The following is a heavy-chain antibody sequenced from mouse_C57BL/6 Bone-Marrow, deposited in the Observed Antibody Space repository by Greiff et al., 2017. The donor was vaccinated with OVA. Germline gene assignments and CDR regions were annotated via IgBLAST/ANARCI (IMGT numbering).Heavy chain of an antibody. Sequence: VQLQQSGAELVKPGASVKLSCTASGFNIKDYYMHWVKQRPEQGLEWIGRIDPEDGETKYAPKFQGKATITADTSSNTAYLQLSSLTSEDTAVYYCARSIGDGYYEGAMDYWGQGTSVTVSS. CDR3: ARSIGDGYYEGAMDY. J-gene: IGHJ4*01. D-gene: IGHD2-3*01. V-gene: IGHV14-2*01. CDR1: GFNIKDYY. CDR2: IDPEDGET.